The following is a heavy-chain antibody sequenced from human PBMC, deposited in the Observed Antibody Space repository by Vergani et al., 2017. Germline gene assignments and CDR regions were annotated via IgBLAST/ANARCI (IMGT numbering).Heavy chain of an antibody. CDR3: ARDQKSRGYSGYANPGVCC. CDR2: ISSSSSYI. D-gene: IGHD5-12*01. J-gene: IGHJ4*02. V-gene: IGHV3-21*01. CDR1: GFTFSSYS. Sequence: EVQLVESGGGLVKPGGSLRLSCAASGFTFSSYSMNWVRQAPGKGLEWVSSISSSSSYIYYADSVKGRFTISRDNAKNSLYLQMNSLRAEHTAVYYCARDQKSRGYSGYANPGVCCGGQGTLVTVSS.